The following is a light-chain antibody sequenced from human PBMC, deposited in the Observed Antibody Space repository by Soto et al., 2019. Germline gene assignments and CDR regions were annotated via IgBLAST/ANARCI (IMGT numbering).Light chain of an antibody. CDR1: KLGDKY. V-gene: IGLV3-1*01. J-gene: IGLJ1*01. CDR2: QDS. Sequence: SYELTQPPSVSVSPGQTASITCSGDKLGDKYACWYQQKPGQSPVLVIYQDSKRPSGIPERFSGANSGNTATLTISGTQAMEEANYYCQAWDSSTGVFGTGTELTVL. CDR3: QAWDSSTGV.